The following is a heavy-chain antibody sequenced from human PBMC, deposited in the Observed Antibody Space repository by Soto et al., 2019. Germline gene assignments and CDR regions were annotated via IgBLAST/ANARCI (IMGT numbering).Heavy chain of an antibody. J-gene: IGHJ6*02. CDR3: ARPTGANRNLYYGSGLGWEDYYGMDV. V-gene: IGHV4-39*01. Sequence: PSETLSLTCTVSGGSISSSSYYWGWIRQPPGKGLEWIGSIYYSGSTYYNPSLKSRVTISVDTSKNQFSLKLSSVTAADTAVYYCARPTGANRNLYYGSGLGWEDYYGMDVWGQGTTVTVSS. D-gene: IGHD3-10*01. CDR1: GGSISSSSYY. CDR2: IYYSGST.